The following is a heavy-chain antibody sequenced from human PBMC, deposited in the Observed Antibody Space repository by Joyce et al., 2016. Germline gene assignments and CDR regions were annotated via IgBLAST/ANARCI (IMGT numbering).Heavy chain of an antibody. Sequence: QVQLQESGPGLVKPSQTLSLTCTVSGDSISKSFYYWTWIRQPAGKGLHWIGRIAPGGSTDYSPSLKSRVSISIDTSKNRFSLKLTSVTAADTALYYCARESRDSGGYLAVWGQGTLVTVSS. J-gene: IGHJ4*02. V-gene: IGHV4-61*02. CDR3: ARESRDSGGYLAV. CDR2: IAPGGST. CDR1: GDSISKSFYY. D-gene: IGHD3-10*01.